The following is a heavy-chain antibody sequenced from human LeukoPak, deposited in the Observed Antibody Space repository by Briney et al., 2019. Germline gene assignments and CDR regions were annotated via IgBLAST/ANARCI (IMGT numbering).Heavy chain of an antibody. CDR3: TRGSIAYYYMDV. V-gene: IGHV4-39*07. CDR2: FYSSGST. Sequence: SETLSLTCTVSGASISGSGYYWGWIRQPPGKGLEWIGSFYSSGSTYYNASLQSRVTISIETSKNQISLRLNSVTAADTAVYYCTRGSIAYYYMDVWGKGTTVTISS. CDR1: GASISGSGYY. D-gene: IGHD3-22*01. J-gene: IGHJ6*03.